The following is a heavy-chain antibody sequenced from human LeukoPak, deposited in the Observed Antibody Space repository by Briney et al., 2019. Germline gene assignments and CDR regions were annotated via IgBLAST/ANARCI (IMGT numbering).Heavy chain of an antibody. CDR2: ISGSGGST. V-gene: IGHV3-23*01. J-gene: IGHJ4*02. D-gene: IGHD3-10*01. CDR1: GFTFSSYG. CDR3: AREGVRGVMVDY. Sequence: GGSLRLSCAASGFTFSSYGMSWVRQAPGKGLEWVSAISGSGGSTYYADSVKGRFTISRDNSKNTLYLQMNSLRAEDTAVYYCAREGVRGVMVDYWGQGTLVTVSS.